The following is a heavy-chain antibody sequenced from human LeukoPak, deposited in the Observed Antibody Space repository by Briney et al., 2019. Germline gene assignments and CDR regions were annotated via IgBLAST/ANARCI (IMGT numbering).Heavy chain of an antibody. CDR3: ARLDSSGY. J-gene: IGHJ4*02. CDR1: RFTFSIYE. D-gene: IGHD3-22*01. CDR2: ITSSGSTI. Sequence: GGSLRLSCAASRFTFSIYEMNWVRQAPGRGREGVSYITSSGSTIYYADSVKGRFTISRDNAKTSLYLQMNSLRAEDTAVYYCARLDSSGYWGQGTLVTVSS. V-gene: IGHV3-48*03.